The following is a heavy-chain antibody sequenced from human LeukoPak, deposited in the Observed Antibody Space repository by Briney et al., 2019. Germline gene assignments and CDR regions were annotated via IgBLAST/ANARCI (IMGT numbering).Heavy chain of an antibody. J-gene: IGHJ3*02. D-gene: IGHD4-17*01. CDR1: GGSFSGYY. CDR2: INHSGST. V-gene: IGHV4-34*01. CDR3: ARLYGAYDAFDI. Sequence: SETLSLTCAVYGGSFSGYYWSWIRQPPGKGLEWIGEINHSGSTNYNPSLKSRVTISVDTSKNQFSLKLSSVTAADTAVYYCARLYGAYDAFDIWGQGTMITVSS.